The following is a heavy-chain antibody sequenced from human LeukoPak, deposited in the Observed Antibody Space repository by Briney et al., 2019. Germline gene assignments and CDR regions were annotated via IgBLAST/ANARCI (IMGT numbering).Heavy chain of an antibody. D-gene: IGHD6-19*01. CDR2: IFPSGGEI. CDR1: GFTFSTFA. Sequence: GGSLRLSCAASGFTFSTFAMIWVRQPPGKGLEWVSSIFPSGGEIHYADSVRGRFTISRDDSKSTAYLQMNSLKTEDTAVYYCPTPSLIVGAGTGRNYWAQEPRVTVPS. V-gene: IGHV3-23*01. J-gene: IGHJ4*02. CDR3: PTPSLIVGAGTGRNY.